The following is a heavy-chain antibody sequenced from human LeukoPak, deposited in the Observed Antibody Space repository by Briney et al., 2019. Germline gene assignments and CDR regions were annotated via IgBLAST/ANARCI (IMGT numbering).Heavy chain of an antibody. CDR1: VYSFTSYW. CDR2: IYPGDSDT. CDR3: ARHLRTEVERPFDI. Sequence: GESLKVSCKGSVYSFTSYWIGWVRQMPGKGLELMGIIYPGDSDTRYSPSFQGQVTISADKSISTAYLQWSRLKASDTAMYYCARHLRTEVERPFDIWGQGTMVTVSS. V-gene: IGHV5-51*01. D-gene: IGHD1-1*01. J-gene: IGHJ3*02.